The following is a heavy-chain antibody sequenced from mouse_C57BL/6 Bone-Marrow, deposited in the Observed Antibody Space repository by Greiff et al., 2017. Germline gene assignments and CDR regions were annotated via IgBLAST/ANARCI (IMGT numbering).Heavy chain of an antibody. CDR2: SRNKANDYTT. J-gene: IGHJ4*01. V-gene: IGHV7-1*01. CDR3: ARDGYYGNAMDY. Sequence: EVMLVESGGGLVQSGRSLRLSCATSGFTFSDFYMEWVRQAPGKGLEWIAASRNKANDYTTEYSASVKGRFIVSRDTSQSILYLQMNALRAEDTAIYYCARDGYYGNAMDYWGQGTSVTVSS. D-gene: IGHD1-1*01. CDR1: GFTFSDFY.